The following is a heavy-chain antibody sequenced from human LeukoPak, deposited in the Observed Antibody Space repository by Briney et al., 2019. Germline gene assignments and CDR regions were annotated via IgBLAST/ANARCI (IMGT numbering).Heavy chain of an antibody. J-gene: IGHJ4*02. CDR2: IYSGGST. Sequence: SGGSLRLSCAASGFTVSSNHMSWVRQAPGKGLEWVSVIYSGGSTDYADSVMGRFTISRDNLKNTLYLQMNSLRAEDTAVYYCARGPAGYNWGQGTLVTFSS. V-gene: IGHV3-53*01. CDR1: GFTVSSNH. D-gene: IGHD1-1*01. CDR3: ARGPAGYN.